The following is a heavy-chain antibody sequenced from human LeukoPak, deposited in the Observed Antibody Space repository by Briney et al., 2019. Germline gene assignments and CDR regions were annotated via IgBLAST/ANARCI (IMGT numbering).Heavy chain of an antibody. D-gene: IGHD2-2*01. Sequence: ASVKVSCKASGYTFTSYDINWVRQATGQGLEWMGWMNPNSGNTGYAQKFRGRVTMTRNTSTSTAYMELSSLRSDDTAVYYCARDIVIVPPAMEAYDIWGQGTKITVSS. CDR2: MNPNSGNT. J-gene: IGHJ3*02. CDR1: GYTFTSYD. CDR3: ARDIVIVPPAMEAYDI. V-gene: IGHV1-8*01.